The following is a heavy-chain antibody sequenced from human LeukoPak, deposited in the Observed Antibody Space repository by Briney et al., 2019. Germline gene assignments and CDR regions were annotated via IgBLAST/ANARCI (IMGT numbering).Heavy chain of an antibody. J-gene: IGHJ5*02. CDR2: FYYTGDT. CDR1: GGSITTSSFY. D-gene: IGHD6-19*01. CDR3: VRAVGAVAGPGDWFDP. V-gene: IGHV4-39*01. Sequence: TSETLSLTCNVSGGSITTSSFYWGWTRQTPGKGLEWIGTFYYTGDTYYNRSLKRRATIAVDTSKDQFFLGLSSVTAADTAVYYCVRAVGAVAGPGDWFDPWGPGTLVTVSS.